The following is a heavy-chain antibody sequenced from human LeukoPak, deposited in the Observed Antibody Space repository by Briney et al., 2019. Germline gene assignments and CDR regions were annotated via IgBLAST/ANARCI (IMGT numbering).Heavy chain of an antibody. CDR3: AKDSSSYDWGYMDV. V-gene: IGHV3-23*01. D-gene: IGHD3-22*01. Sequence: GGSLRRSCAASGFTFRTYAMSWVRQAPGKGLEWVSLIGGSDGRTRYADSVKGRFTISRDNSKNTLYLEMNSLRAEDTAVYYCAKDSSSYDWGYMDVWGKGTTVTISS. CDR2: IGGSDGRT. J-gene: IGHJ6*03. CDR1: GFTFRTYA.